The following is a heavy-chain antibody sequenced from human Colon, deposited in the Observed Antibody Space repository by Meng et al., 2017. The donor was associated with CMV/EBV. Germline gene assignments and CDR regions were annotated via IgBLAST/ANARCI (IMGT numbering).Heavy chain of an antibody. Sequence: QVQLVQSGAEVKKPGASVKVSCNASGYTFTPYYIHWVRQAPGQDLEWVGCMLPKTGALDYAQKFRGRITLTTDTSITTAYMELSGLTSDDTAVYYCIRENWYYDYWGLGTLVTVSS. CDR1: GYTFTPYY. V-gene: IGHV1-2*02. D-gene: IGHD1-1*01. J-gene: IGHJ4*02. CDR2: MLPKTGAL. CDR3: IRENWYYDY.